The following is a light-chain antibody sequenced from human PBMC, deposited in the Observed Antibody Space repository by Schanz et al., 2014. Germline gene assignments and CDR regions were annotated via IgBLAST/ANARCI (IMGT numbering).Light chain of an antibody. CDR3: QQRTNWPVT. Sequence: EIVLTQSPGTLSLSPGERATLSCRSSQSVDYRSLAWFQQKPGQAPRLLIYNASKRATGIPDRFSGSGSGTDFTLTISSLEPEDFAVYYCQQRTNWPVTFGQGTRLEIK. V-gene: IGKV3D-20*02. CDR1: QSVDYRS. CDR2: NAS. J-gene: IGKJ5*01.